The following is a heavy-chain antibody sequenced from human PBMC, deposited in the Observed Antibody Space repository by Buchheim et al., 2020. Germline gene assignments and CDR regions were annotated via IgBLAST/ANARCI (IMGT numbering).Heavy chain of an antibody. CDR3: ARMGYCSGGSCYAYTYYYYYYGMDV. J-gene: IGHJ6*02. V-gene: IGHV4-59*01. CDR1: GGSISSYY. Sequence: QVQLQESGPGLVKPSETLSLTCTVSGGSISSYYWSWIRQPPGTGLEWIGYIYYSGSTNYNPSLKSRVTISVDTSKHQFSLTLSSVTTADTAVYYCARMGYCSGGSCYAYTYYYYYYGMDVWGQGTT. CDR2: IYYSGST. D-gene: IGHD2-15*01.